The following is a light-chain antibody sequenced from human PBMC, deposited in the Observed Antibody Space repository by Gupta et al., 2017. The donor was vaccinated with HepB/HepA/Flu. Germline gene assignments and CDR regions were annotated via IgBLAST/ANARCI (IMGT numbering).Light chain of an antibody. CDR2: KDS. Sequence: SYELTQPPSVSVSPGQTARITCSVDALPKQYAYWYQQKPGQAPVLVIYKDSGRTAGIPGRFSGSRSGTTVTLTISGVKAEDEADYYGHSADSSGTPVFGGGTKLTVL. V-gene: IGLV3-25*03. CDR1: ALPKQY. J-gene: IGLJ2*01. CDR3: HSADSSGTPV.